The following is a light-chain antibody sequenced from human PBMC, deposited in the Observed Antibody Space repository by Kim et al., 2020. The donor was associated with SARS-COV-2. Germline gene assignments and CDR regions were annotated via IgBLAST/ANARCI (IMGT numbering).Light chain of an antibody. Sequence: SSELTQDPAVSVALGQTVRITCQGDSLRNYYASWYQQKPRLAPVLVIYGKNNRPSGIPDRFSGSSSGNPASLTITGAQAEDEADYYCNSRDSSGNHWVFG. CDR1: SLRNYY. J-gene: IGLJ3*02. V-gene: IGLV3-19*01. CDR3: NSRDSSGNHWV. CDR2: GKN.